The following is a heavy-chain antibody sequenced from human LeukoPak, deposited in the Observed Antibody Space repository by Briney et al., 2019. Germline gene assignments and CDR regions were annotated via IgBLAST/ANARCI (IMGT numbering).Heavy chain of an antibody. Sequence: GGSLRLSCAASGFTFSRYAMSWVRQAPGQGLEWVSAITRKGGGTKYTDSVQGRFTITRDKSKNTLRLLLTSLRAEETAIYYSAKERLNYREIDGHYYRQDGDYWGQGTLVTVSS. CDR2: ITRKGGGT. CDR1: GFTFSRYA. D-gene: IGHD3-3*01. V-gene: IGHV3-23*01. CDR3: AKERLNYREIDGHYYRQDGDY. J-gene: IGHJ4*02.